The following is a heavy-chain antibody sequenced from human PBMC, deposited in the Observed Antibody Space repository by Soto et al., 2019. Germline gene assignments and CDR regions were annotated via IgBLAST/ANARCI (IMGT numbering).Heavy chain of an antibody. J-gene: IGHJ4*02. V-gene: IGHV3-23*01. CDR3: ARGSTDSYPGRRIFEF. CDR1: VITFGSRA. Sequence: PVGSLRLSCVSSVITFGSRAMSCVRQSPGEGLEWVSTITDTGGDTKYADSVRGRFTMSRDNYKKTLYLQMNSLRVEDSALYYCARGSTDSYPGRRIFEFWGRRTLVNVSS. CDR2: ITDTGGDT. D-gene: IGHD2-15*01.